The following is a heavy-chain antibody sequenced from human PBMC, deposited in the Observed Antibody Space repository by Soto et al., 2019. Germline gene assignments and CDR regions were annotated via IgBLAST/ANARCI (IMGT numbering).Heavy chain of an antibody. CDR3: ARQANGGVDFDY. V-gene: IGHV4-39*01. CDR1: GGSISSSSYY. CDR2: IYYSGST. J-gene: IGHJ4*02. D-gene: IGHD4-17*01. Sequence: SETLSLTCTVSGGSISSSSYYWGWIRQPPGKGLEWIGSIYYSGSTYYNPSLKSRVTISVDTSKNQFSLKLSSVTAADTAVYYCARQANGGVDFDYWGQGTLVTVSS.